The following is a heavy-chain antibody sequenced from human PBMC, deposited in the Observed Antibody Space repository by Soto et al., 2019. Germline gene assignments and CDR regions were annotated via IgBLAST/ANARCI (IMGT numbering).Heavy chain of an antibody. D-gene: IGHD4-4*01. CDR2: ISYDGSNN. V-gene: IGHV3-30*18. Sequence: GGSLRLSCAASGFTFSSYGTHWVRQAPGQGLEWVAVISYDGSNNLYADSVKGRFTMSRDNSKNTVYLQMNSLRAEDTAVYYCAKSAYSHFYFDYWGQGTLVTVSS. CDR1: GFTFSSYG. J-gene: IGHJ4*01. CDR3: AKSAYSHFYFDY.